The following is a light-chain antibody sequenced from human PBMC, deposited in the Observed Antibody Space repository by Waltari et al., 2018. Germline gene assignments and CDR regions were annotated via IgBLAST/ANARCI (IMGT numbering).Light chain of an antibody. V-gene: IGLV1-40*01. CDR2: INT. Sequence: QSVLTQPPSVSGAPGQRVTISSTGTSSNIGAGYDVYWYQQLPGTAPKLLIYINTSRPPGVPDRFSGSRSGTSASLAVTWLQAEDEAVYYCQSIDSSLSGSVVFGGGTKLTVL. J-gene: IGLJ2*01. CDR1: SSNIGAGYD. CDR3: QSIDSSLSGSVV.